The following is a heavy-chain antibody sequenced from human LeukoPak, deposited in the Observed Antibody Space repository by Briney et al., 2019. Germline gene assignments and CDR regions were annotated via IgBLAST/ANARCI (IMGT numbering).Heavy chain of an antibody. Sequence: GASVKVSCKASGYTFTSYDINWVRQATGQGLEWMGWMNPNRGNTGYAQKFQGRVTITRNTSISTAYMELSSLRSEDTAVYYCARVVTPRYCSTTSCYWKGWFDPWGQGTLVTVSS. V-gene: IGHV1-8*03. CDR3: ARVVTPRYCSTTSCYWKGWFDP. CDR2: MNPNRGNT. CDR1: GYTFTSYD. D-gene: IGHD2-2*01. J-gene: IGHJ5*02.